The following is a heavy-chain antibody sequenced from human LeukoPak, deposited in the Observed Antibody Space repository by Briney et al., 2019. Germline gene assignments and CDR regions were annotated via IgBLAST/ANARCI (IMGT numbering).Heavy chain of an antibody. V-gene: IGHV1-2*02. Sequence: PRASVKVSCKASGYTFTGYYMHWVRQAPGQGLEWMGWINPNSGGTNYAQKFQGRVTMTRDTSISTAYMELSSLRSEDTAVYYCATVDYYGSGSYLYWGQGTLVTVSS. CDR2: INPNSGGT. CDR1: GYTFTGYY. D-gene: IGHD3-10*01. CDR3: ATVDYYGSGSYLY. J-gene: IGHJ4*02.